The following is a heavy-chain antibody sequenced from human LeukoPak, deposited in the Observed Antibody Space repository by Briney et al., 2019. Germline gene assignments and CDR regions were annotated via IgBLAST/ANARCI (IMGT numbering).Heavy chain of an antibody. CDR2: VDNSGLDT. V-gene: IGHV3-23*01. CDR3: AKVSAVTANFDS. Sequence: GGSLRLSCAASGLTFSSYAMNWVRQPPGKGLEWVSAVDNSGLDTYYADSVRGRFTISRDNSKNTLYLQMNSLRAEDTAIYYCAKVSAVTANFDSWGQGTLVTVSS. J-gene: IGHJ4*02. CDR1: GLTFSSYA. D-gene: IGHD2-21*02.